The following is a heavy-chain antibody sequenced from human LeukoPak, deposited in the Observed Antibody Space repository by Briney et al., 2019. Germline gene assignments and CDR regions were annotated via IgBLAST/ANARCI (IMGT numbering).Heavy chain of an antibody. V-gene: IGHV4-34*01. CDR1: GGSFSGYY. D-gene: IGHD2-2*01. CDR2: INHSGST. CDR3: ARNYIVVVPAAIGRYYYYGMDV. Sequence: SETLSLTCAVYGGSFSGYYWSWIRQPPGKGLEWIGEINHSGSTNYNPSLKSRVTISVDTSKNQFSLKLSSVTAADTAVYYCARNYIVVVPAAIGRYYYYGMDVWGQGTTVTVSS. J-gene: IGHJ6*02.